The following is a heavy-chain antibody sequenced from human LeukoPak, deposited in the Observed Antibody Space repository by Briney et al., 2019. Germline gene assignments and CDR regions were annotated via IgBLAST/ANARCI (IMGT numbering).Heavy chain of an antibody. J-gene: IGHJ5*02. CDR3: AREYEAWFDP. CDR2: IYYSGST. V-gene: IGHV4-59*01. Sequence: PSETLSLTCTVSGGSISRYYWSWIRQPPGKGLEWIGYIYYSGSTNYNPSLKSRVTISVDTSKNKFSLNLNSVTAADTAVYYCAREYEAWFDPWGQGTLVTVSS. D-gene: IGHD2-8*01. CDR1: GGSISRYY.